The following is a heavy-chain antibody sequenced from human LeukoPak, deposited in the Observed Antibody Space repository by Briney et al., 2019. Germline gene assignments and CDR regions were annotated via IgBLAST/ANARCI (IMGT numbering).Heavy chain of an antibody. CDR2: ISYDGSNK. J-gene: IGHJ4*02. CDR3: AKPLAAAGIFDY. D-gene: IGHD6-13*01. V-gene: IGHV3-30-3*02. Sequence: GGSLRLSCAASGFTFSSYAMHWVRQAPGKGLEWVAVISYDGSNKYYADSVKGRFTISRDNSKNTLYLQMNSLRAEDTAVYYCAKPLAAAGIFDYWGQGTLVTVSS. CDR1: GFTFSSYA.